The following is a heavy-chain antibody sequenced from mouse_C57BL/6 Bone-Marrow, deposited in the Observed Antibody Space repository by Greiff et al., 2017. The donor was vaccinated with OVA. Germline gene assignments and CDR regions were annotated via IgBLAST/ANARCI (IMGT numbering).Heavy chain of an antibody. CDR2: ILPGSGST. J-gene: IGHJ2*01. Sequence: QVQLQQSGAALMKPGASVNLSCKATGYTFTGSWIEWVKQRPGHGLEWIGEILPGSGSTNYTEKFKGKATFTADTSSNTAYMQLSSLTTEDSAIYYCGATVVATDYWGQGTTLTVSS. V-gene: IGHV1-9*01. CDR3: GATVVATDY. D-gene: IGHD1-1*01. CDR1: GYTFTGSW.